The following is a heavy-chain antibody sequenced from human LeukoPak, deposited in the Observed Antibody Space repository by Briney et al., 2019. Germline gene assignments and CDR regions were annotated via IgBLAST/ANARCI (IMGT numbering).Heavy chain of an antibody. J-gene: IGHJ3*02. V-gene: IGHV3-23*01. D-gene: IGHD2-15*01. CDR3: VSDKDWAFDI. CDR2: ITTSGG. Sequence: GGSLRLSCAASGFTFSSYAMTWVRQAPGKGLEWVSAITTSGGYYADSVKGRFTISRDTSKNTLYLQMNSLRDQDTAVYYCVSDKDWAFDIWGQGTMVTVSS. CDR1: GFTFSSYA.